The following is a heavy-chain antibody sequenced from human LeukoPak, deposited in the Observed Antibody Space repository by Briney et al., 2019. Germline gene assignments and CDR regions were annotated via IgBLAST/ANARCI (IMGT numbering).Heavy chain of an antibody. CDR3: AKDPGYYDFWSGYYLTDY. J-gene: IGHJ4*02. V-gene: IGHV3-30*02. CDR1: GLRFSNHG. CDR2: VRSDTKDQ. D-gene: IGHD3-3*01. Sequence: GGSLRLSCLVSGLRFSNHGMHWVRQSPGKGLEWVAFVRSDTKDQHYADFVRGRFTISRDNSKNTLYLQMNSLRAEDTAVYYCAKDPGYYDFWSGYYLTDYWGQGTLVTVSS.